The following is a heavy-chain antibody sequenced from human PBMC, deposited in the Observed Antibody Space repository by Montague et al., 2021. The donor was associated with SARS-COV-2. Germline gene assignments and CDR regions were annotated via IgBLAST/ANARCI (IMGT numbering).Heavy chain of an antibody. V-gene: IGHV4-4*02. J-gene: IGHJ4*02. Sequence: SETLSLTCTVSGASISSSHWWSWIRQPPGKGLEWMGEIYHTGSTNYNPSLKSRVIMSVDTSRKQFSLKLTSVTAADTAVYYCAGGYGSGSYSSWGQGTLVTVSS. CDR2: IYHTGST. CDR3: AGGYGSGSYSS. CDR1: GASISSSHW. D-gene: IGHD3-10*01.